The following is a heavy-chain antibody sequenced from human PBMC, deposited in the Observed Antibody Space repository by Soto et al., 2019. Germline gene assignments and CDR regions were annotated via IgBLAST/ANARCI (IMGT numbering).Heavy chain of an antibody. CDR3: ARDEGGDYDYIWGSYPGKNDAFDI. CDR2: IYYSGST. V-gene: IGHV4-31*03. J-gene: IGHJ3*02. D-gene: IGHD3-16*01. CDR1: GGSISSGGYY. Sequence: QVQLQESGPGLVKPSQTLSLTCTVSGGSISSGGYYWSWIRQHPGKGLEWIGYIYYSGSTYYNPSLKSSVTISVDTSKNQFSLKLSSVTAADTAVYYCARDEGGDYDYIWGSYPGKNDAFDIWGQGTMVTVSS.